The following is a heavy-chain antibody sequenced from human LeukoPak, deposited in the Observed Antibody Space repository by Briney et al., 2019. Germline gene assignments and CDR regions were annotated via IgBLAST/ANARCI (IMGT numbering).Heavy chain of an antibody. Sequence: SETLSLTCAVYGGSFSGYYWSWIRQPPGKGLEWIGEINHSGSTNYNPSLKSRVTISVDTSKNQFSLKLSSVTAADTAVYYCARYSSGWYPLFDYWGQGTLVTASS. CDR1: GGSFSGYY. CDR3: ARYSSGWYPLFDY. J-gene: IGHJ4*02. V-gene: IGHV4-34*01. CDR2: INHSGST. D-gene: IGHD6-19*01.